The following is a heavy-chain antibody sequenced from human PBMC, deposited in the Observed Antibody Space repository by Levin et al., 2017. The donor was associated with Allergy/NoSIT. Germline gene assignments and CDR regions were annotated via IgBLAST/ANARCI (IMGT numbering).Heavy chain of an antibody. CDR3: ARVQFYYDSSGHYFHNGMDV. CDR1: GYTFTDYF. V-gene: IGHV1-2*02. Sequence: ASVKVSCKASGYTFTDYFMHWVRQAPGQGLEWMGWMNPNSGATNYAQKFQGRVTMTRDTSISTAYMELSRLRSDDTAVYFCARVQFYYDSSGHYFHNGMDVWGQGTTVTV. D-gene: IGHD3-22*01. J-gene: IGHJ6*02. CDR2: MNPNSGAT.